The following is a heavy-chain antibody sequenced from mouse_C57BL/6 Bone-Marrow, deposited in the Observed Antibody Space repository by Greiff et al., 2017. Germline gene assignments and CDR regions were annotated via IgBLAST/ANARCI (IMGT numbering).Heavy chain of an antibody. J-gene: IGHJ4*01. CDR1: GYTFTSYW. V-gene: IGHV1-64*01. Sequence: QVQLQQPGAELVKPGASVKLSCKASGYTFTSYWMHWVKQRPGQGLEWIGMIHPNSGSTNYNEKFKSKATLTVDKSSSTAYMQLSSLTSEDSAVYYCARETGTNYAMDYWGQGTSVTGSS. D-gene: IGHD4-1*01. CDR2: IHPNSGST. CDR3: ARETGTNYAMDY.